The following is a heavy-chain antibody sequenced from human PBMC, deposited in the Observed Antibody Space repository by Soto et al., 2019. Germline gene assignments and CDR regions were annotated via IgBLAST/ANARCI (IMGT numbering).Heavy chain of an antibody. CDR3: SRSSRTTYDY. D-gene: IGHD1-1*01. V-gene: IGHV3-74*01. CDR1: GFTFSSNW. Sequence: GSLRLSCVASGFTFSSNWMHWVGQAPWKGLVWDSRLNTDGRTTRYADSVKGRFTTSRDNAKNTINLQMNSLRSEDTAVYYCSRSSRTTYDYSGQGTLVTVAS. CDR2: LNTDGRTT. J-gene: IGHJ4*02.